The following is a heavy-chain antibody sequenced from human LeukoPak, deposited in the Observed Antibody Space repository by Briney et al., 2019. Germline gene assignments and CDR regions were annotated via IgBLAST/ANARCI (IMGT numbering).Heavy chain of an antibody. D-gene: IGHD3-10*01. CDR1: GYTFTSYG. CDR3: ARKFLGSRGYYFDY. CDR2: ISAYNGNT. V-gene: IGHV1-18*03. Sequence: GASVKVSCKASGYTFTSYGISWVRQAPGQGLEGMGWISAYNGNTNYAQKLQGRVTMTTDTSTSTAYMELRSLRSEDMAVYYCARKFLGSRGYYFDYWGQGTLVTVSS. J-gene: IGHJ4*02.